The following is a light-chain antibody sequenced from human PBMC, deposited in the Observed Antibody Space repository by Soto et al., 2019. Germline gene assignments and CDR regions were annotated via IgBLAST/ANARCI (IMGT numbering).Light chain of an antibody. CDR3: QQYYITPLT. CDR2: WAA. Sequence: DIVMTQSPDSLAVSLGERATINCKCSQSVLYSTNNKNYLAWYQQKPGQPPKLLIYWAATRESGVPDRFSGSGPGTEFTPTISSLQAEDVAFSYCQQYYITPLTFGGGTKVEIK. CDR1: QSVLYSTNNKNY. J-gene: IGKJ4*01. V-gene: IGKV4-1*01.